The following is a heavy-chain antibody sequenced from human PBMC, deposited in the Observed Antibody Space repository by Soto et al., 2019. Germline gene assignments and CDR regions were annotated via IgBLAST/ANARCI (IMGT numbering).Heavy chain of an antibody. Sequence: GGSLRLSCAASGFTFSSYGMHWVRQAPGKGLEWVAVIWYDGSNKYYADSVKGRFTISRDNSKNTLYLQMNSLRAEDTAVYYCARSRDGYSFYFYYGMDGWGQGTTVTVS. J-gene: IGHJ6*02. CDR1: GFTFSSYG. CDR2: IWYDGSNK. D-gene: IGHD4-4*01. V-gene: IGHV3-33*01. CDR3: ARSRDGYSFYFYYGMDG.